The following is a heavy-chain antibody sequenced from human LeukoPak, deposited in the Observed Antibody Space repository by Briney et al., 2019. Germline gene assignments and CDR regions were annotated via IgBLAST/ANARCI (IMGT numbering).Heavy chain of an antibody. CDR1: GGTFSSYA. J-gene: IGHJ5*02. D-gene: IGHD3-9*01. Sequence: GASVKVSCKASGGTFSSYAISWVRQAPGQGLEWMGGIIPIFGTANYAQKFQGRVTITADESTSTAYTELSSLRSEDTAVYYCARSGLRYFDWLDPNWFDPWGQGTLVTVSS. CDR2: IIPIFGTA. V-gene: IGHV1-69*13. CDR3: ARSGLRYFDWLDPNWFDP.